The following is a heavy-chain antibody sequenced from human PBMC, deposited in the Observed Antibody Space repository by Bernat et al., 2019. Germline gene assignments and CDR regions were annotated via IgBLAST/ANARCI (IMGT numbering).Heavy chain of an antibody. D-gene: IGHD6-13*01. CDR2: IRTYNGNT. V-gene: IGHV1-18*01. CDR3: ARDVGIAAAGFYFDY. CDR1: GYTFTSYG. J-gene: IGHJ4*02. Sequence: QVQLVQSGAEVKKPGASVRVSCKASGYTFTSYGFSLVRQAPGQGLEWIGWIRTYNGNTTSAQKLQDRVTMTTDTSTSTSCMELRSLRSDDTAMYYCARDVGIAAAGFYFDYWGQGTLVTVSS.